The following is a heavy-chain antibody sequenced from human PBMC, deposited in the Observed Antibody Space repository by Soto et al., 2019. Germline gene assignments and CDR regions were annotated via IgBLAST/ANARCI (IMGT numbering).Heavy chain of an antibody. CDR2: ISGSGGST. CDR3: AKDQDFWEDV. J-gene: IGHJ6*02. CDR1: GFTFSSYA. D-gene: IGHD3-3*01. V-gene: IGHV3-23*01. Sequence: SGFTFSSYAMSWVRQAPGKGLEWVSAISGSGGSTYYADSVKGRFTISRDNSKNTLYLQMNSLRAEDTAVYYCAKDQDFWEDVWGQGTTVTVSS.